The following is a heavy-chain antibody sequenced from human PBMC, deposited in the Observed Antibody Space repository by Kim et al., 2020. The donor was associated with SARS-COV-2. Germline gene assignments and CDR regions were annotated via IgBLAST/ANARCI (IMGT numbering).Heavy chain of an antibody. CDR2: IKQDGSEK. V-gene: IGHV3-7*03. Sequence: GGSLRLSCAASGFTFSSYWMSWVRQAPGKGLEWVANIKQDGSEKYYVDSVKGRFTISRDNAKNSLYLQMNSLRAEDTAVYYCARSAKVLYYGMDVWGQGTTVTVSS. J-gene: IGHJ6*02. CDR1: GFTFSSYW. D-gene: IGHD6-25*01. CDR3: ARSAKVLYYGMDV.